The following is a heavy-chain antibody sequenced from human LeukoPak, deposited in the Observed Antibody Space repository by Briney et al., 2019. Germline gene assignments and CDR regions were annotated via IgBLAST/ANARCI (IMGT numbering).Heavy chain of an antibody. Sequence: PSETLSLTCTVSGGSISSGDYYWSWIRQPPGKGLEWIGYIYYSGSTYYNPSLKSRVTISVDTSKNQFSLKLSSVTAADTAVYSCPRQIVVVPAARPYNYGMDVWGKGTTVPVSP. J-gene: IGHJ6*04. CDR1: GGSISSGDYY. D-gene: IGHD2-2*01. CDR2: IYYSGST. CDR3: PRQIVVVPAARPYNYGMDV. V-gene: IGHV4-30-4*01.